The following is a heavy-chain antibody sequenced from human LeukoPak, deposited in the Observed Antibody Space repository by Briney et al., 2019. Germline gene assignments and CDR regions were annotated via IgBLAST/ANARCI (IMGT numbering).Heavy chain of an antibody. Sequence: GGSLRLSCAASGFTLSSYAMRWVRQAPGKGLEWVSAISGSGGSTYYADSVKGRFTISRDNSKNTLYLQMHSLRAEDTAVYYCAKDRGDNYYDSSGYYNFDYWGQGTLVTVSS. CDR3: AKDRGDNYYDSSGYYNFDY. D-gene: IGHD3-22*01. J-gene: IGHJ4*02. V-gene: IGHV3-23*01. CDR2: ISGSGGST. CDR1: GFTLSSYA.